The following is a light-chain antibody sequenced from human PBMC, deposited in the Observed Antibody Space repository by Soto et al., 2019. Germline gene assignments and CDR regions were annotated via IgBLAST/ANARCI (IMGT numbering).Light chain of an antibody. CDR2: STN. J-gene: IGLJ1*01. CDR1: ISNIGGNT. Sequence: QSVLTQPPSASGTPGQRVTISCSGSISNIGGNTVNWYQQLPGTPPKLLMYSTNQRPSGVPDRFSGSKSVTSASLAISGLQSEDEADYFCAAWDDSLNGYVFGTGTKVTVL. CDR3: AAWDDSLNGYV. V-gene: IGLV1-44*01.